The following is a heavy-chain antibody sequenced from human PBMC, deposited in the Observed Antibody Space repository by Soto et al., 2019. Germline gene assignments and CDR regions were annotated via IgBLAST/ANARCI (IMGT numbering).Heavy chain of an antibody. CDR2: IVPVFGTV. V-gene: IGHV1-69*06. Sequence: QVQLAQCGAEVKKPGSSVRVSCKTSGDSFSKYAISWLRQAPGQGLGCMGGIVPVFGTVNYAQRFQDRVMITADKSTPTSYKELSSLTPEDTAVYYCAGVASGSTWYYFDYWGQGTLVTVSS. CDR1: GDSFSKYA. D-gene: IGHD6-13*01. J-gene: IGHJ4*02. CDR3: AGVASGSTWYYFDY.